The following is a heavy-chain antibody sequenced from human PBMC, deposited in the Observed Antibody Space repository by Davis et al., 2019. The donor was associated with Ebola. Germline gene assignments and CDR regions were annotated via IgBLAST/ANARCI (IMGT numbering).Heavy chain of an antibody. D-gene: IGHD3-22*01. J-gene: IGHJ3*02. CDR3: ARGGYDSSGYYMGPDAFDI. Sequence: PSETLSLTCTVSGGSISSGGYYWSWIRQHPGKGLEWIGYIYYSGSTYYNPSLKSRVTISVDTSKNQFSLKLSSVTAADTAVYYCARGGYDSSGYYMGPDAFDIWGQGTMVTVSS. V-gene: IGHV4-31*03. CDR2: IYYSGST. CDR1: GGSISSGGYY.